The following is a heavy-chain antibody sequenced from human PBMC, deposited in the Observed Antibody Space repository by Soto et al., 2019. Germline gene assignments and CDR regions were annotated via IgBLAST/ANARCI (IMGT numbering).Heavy chain of an antibody. CDR3: ARDRSSGDTIDY. CDR1: GGSISSNYR. Sequence: QVQLQESGPGLVKPSGTLSLTCAVSGGSISSNYRWSWVRQSPGKGLELIGEIYHSGGTNYNPSLKSRVTISVDKSKNQFSLKLNSVTAADTAVYYCARDRSSGDTIDYWGQGTLVTVSS. V-gene: IGHV4-4*02. D-gene: IGHD6-19*01. CDR2: IYHSGGT. J-gene: IGHJ4*02.